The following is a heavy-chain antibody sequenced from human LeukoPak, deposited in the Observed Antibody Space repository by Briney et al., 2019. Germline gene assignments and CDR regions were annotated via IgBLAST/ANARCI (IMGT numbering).Heavy chain of an antibody. CDR3: ARGGVTMIVPRLY. Sequence: GGSLRLSCAASGFTFSCYSMNWRRQAPGKGLEWVSSISSSSSYIYYADSVKGRFTISRDNAKSSLYLQMNSLRAEDTAVYYCARGGVTMIVPRLYWVQGTLVTVSS. CDR2: ISSSSSYI. CDR1: GFTFSCYS. J-gene: IGHJ4*02. V-gene: IGHV3-21*01. D-gene: IGHD3-22*01.